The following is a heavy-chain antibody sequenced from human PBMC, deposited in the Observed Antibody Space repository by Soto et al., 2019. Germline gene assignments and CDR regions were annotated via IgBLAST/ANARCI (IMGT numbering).Heavy chain of an antibody. Sequence: ASVKVSCKASGYTFTSYDINWVRQATGQGLEWMGWMNPNSGNTGYAQKFQGRVTMTRNTSISTAYMELSSLRSEDTAVYYCARASLWGAYYYYYMDVWGKGTTVTVSS. D-gene: IGHD3-16*01. V-gene: IGHV1-8*01. CDR2: MNPNSGNT. CDR1: GYTFTSYD. CDR3: ARASLWGAYYYYYMDV. J-gene: IGHJ6*03.